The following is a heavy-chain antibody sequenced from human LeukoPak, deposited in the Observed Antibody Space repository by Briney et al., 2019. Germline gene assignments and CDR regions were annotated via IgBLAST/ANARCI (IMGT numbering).Heavy chain of an antibody. J-gene: IGHJ6*03. D-gene: IGHD6-19*01. CDR1: GGTFSSYS. V-gene: IGHV1-69*05. CDR2: IIPIFGTA. CDR3: ARGIGQWLVYYYYYMDV. Sequence: SVKVSRKSSGGTFSSYSINWVRQAPGQGLEWMGGIIPIFGTANYAQKFQGRVTITRNTSISTAYMELSSLRSEDTAVYYCARGIGQWLVYYYYYMDVWGKGTTVTVSS.